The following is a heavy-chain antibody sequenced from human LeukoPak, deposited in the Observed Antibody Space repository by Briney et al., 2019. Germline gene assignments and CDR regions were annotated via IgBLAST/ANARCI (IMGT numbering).Heavy chain of an antibody. CDR1: GGSISSGDYY. J-gene: IGHJ5*02. Sequence: SQTLSLTCTVSGGSISSGDYYWSWIRQPPGKGLEWIGYIYYSGSTYYNPPLKSRVTISVDTSKNQFSLKLSSVTAADTAVYYCARDSDYGGEDDPWGQGTLVTVSS. D-gene: IGHD4-23*01. CDR3: ARDSDYGGEDDP. V-gene: IGHV4-30-4*01. CDR2: IYYSGST.